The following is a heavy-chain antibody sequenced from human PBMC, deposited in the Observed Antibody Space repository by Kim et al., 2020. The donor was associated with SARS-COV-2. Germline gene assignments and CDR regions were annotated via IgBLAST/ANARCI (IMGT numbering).Heavy chain of an antibody. V-gene: IGHV1-46*01. CDR3: ARDDSSGYYSYFDY. D-gene: IGHD3-22*01. Sequence: AQKCQGRVTMTRDTATSTVYMELSSLRSEDTAVYYCARDDSSGYYSYFDYWGQGTLVTVSS. J-gene: IGHJ4*02.